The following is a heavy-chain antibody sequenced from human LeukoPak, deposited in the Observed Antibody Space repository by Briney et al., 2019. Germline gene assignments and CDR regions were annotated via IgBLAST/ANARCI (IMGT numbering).Heavy chain of an antibody. D-gene: IGHD5-12*01. CDR3: ARIDYLRSGFDY. V-gene: IGHV4-39*07. CDR2: IYYSGST. Sequence: SETLSLTCTVSGASISSSSYYWGWIRQPPGKGLEWIGSIYYSGSTYYNPSLKSRVTISVDTSKNQFSLKLSSVTAADTAVYYCARIDYLRSGFDYWGQGTLVTVSS. CDR1: GASISSSSYY. J-gene: IGHJ4*02.